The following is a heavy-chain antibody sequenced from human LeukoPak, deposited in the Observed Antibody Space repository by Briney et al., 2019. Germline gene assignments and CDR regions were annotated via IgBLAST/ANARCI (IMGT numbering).Heavy chain of an antibody. J-gene: IGHJ4*02. V-gene: IGHV3-30*02. Sequence: GGSLRLSCAASGFTFSSDGMHWVRQAPGKGLEWVAFIRYDGSNKYYADSVKGRFTISRDNSKNTLYLQMNSLRAEDTAVYYCAKEGHRRDGYKGGFDYWGQGTLVTVSS. CDR2: IRYDGSNK. CDR1: GFTFSSDG. D-gene: IGHD5-24*01. CDR3: AKEGHRRDGYKGGFDY.